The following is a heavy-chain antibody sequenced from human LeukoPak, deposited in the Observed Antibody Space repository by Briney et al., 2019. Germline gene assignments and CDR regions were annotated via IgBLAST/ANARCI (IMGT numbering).Heavy chain of an antibody. J-gene: IGHJ6*02. V-gene: IGHV3-21*01. D-gene: IGHD3-16*01. CDR1: GFTFSSYS. CDR3: ARTPHLYSGMDA. Sequence: PGGSLRLSCVASGFTFSSYSMNWVRQAPGKGLEWVSSISSSSSYIYYADSVKGRFTISRDNSKNTLYLQMNGLRAEDTAVYYCARTPHLYSGMDAWGQGTTVTVSS. CDR2: ISSSSSYI.